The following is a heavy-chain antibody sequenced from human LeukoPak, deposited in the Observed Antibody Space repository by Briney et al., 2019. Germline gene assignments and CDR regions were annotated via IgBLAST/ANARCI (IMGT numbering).Heavy chain of an antibody. V-gene: IGHV4-59*01. CDR3: ARGSSSSWYHSLYY. CDR2: IYYSGST. Sequence: PSETLSLTCTVSGGSISSYYWSWIRQPPGKGLEWIGYIYYSGSTNYNPSLKSRVTISVDTSKNQFSLKLSSVTAADTAMHYCARGSSSSWYHSLYYWGQGTLVTVSS. J-gene: IGHJ4*02. CDR1: GGSISSYY. D-gene: IGHD6-13*01.